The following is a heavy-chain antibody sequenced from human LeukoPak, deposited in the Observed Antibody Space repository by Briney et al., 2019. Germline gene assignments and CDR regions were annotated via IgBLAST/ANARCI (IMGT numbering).Heavy chain of an antibody. Sequence: TGGSLRLSCAASGFTFSSYSMNWVRQAPGKGLEWVSSISSSSSYIYYADSVKGRFTISRDNAKNSLYLQMNSLRAEDTAVYYCARVWRDEYEQQLGGLFDYWGQGTLVTVSS. CDR1: GFTFSSYS. D-gene: IGHD6-13*01. J-gene: IGHJ4*02. V-gene: IGHV3-21*01. CDR2: ISSSSSYI. CDR3: ARVWRDEYEQQLGGLFDY.